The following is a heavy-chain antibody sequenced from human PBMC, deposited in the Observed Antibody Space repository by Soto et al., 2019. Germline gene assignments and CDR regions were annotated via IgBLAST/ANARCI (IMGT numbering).Heavy chain of an antibody. J-gene: IGHJ5*02. V-gene: IGHV1-18*01. Sequence: QVQLVQSGAEVQKPGASVKVSCKASGYGISWVRQAPGQGLEWMGRISAYNGNTNYAQKLQGRVTMTTDTSTSTAYMELRSLRSDDTAVYYCARVVGALGHWFDPWGQGTLVTVSS. CDR3: ARVVGALGHWFDP. D-gene: IGHD1-26*01. CDR1: GYG. CDR2: ISAYNGNT.